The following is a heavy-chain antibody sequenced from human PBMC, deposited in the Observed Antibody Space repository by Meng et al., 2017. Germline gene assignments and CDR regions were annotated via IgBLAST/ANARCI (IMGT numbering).Heavy chain of an antibody. CDR3: ASSGYSYGYRFDY. Sequence: QGPRQQGGGGPLKPSETLSPTRAAYGGSFRGYHWGWIRQPPGKGLEWIGEINHSGSTNYNPSLKSRVTISVDTSKNQFSLKLSSVTAADTAVYYCASSGYSYGYRFDYWGQGTLVTVSS. CDR1: GGSFRGYH. CDR2: INHSGST. J-gene: IGHJ4*02. D-gene: IGHD5-18*01. V-gene: IGHV4-34*01.